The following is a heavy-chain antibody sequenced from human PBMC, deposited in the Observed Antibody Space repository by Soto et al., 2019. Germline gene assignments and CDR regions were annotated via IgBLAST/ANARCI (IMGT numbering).Heavy chain of an antibody. J-gene: IGHJ4*02. CDR2: INAGNGNT. CDR3: ARDQGYGDILTGPLL. V-gene: IGHV1-3*01. Sequence: ASVKVSCKASGYTFTSYAMHWVRQAPGQRLEWMGWINAGNGNTKYSQKFQGRVTITRDTSASTAYMELSSLRSEDTAVYYCARDQGYGDILTGPLLWGQGTLVTVSS. D-gene: IGHD3-9*01. CDR1: GYTFTSYA.